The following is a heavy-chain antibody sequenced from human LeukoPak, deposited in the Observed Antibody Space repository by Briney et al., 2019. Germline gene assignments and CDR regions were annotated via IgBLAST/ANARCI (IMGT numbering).Heavy chain of an antibody. CDR2: ISSSGSTI. J-gene: IGHJ6*04. CDR3: ARVIRAAVSTIFGVATRGLKMDV. V-gene: IGHV3-48*03. D-gene: IGHD3-3*01. CDR1: GFTFSSYE. Sequence: GGSLRLSCAASGFTFSSYEMNWVRQAPGKGLEWVSYISSSGSTIYYADSVKGRFTISRDNAKNSLYLQMNSLRAEDTAVYYCARVIRAAVSTIFGVATRGLKMDVWGKGTTVTVSS.